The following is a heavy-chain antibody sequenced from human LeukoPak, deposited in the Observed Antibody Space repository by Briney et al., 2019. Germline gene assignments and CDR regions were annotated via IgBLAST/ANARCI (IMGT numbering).Heavy chain of an antibody. D-gene: IGHD3-10*01. CDR1: GGSISSSSYY. V-gene: IGHV4-39*07. CDR2: IYYSGST. CDR3: ARVGWGVVFDY. J-gene: IGHJ4*02. Sequence: PSETLSLTCTVSGGSISSSSYYWGWIRQPPGKGLEWIGSIYYSGSTYYNPSLKSRVTISVDTSKNQFSLKLSSVTAADTAVYYCARVGWGVVFDYWGQGTLVTVSS.